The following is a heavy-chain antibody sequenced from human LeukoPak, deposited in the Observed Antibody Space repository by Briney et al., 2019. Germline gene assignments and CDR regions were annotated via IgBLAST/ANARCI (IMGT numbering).Heavy chain of an antibody. CDR1: GGSISSYY. D-gene: IGHD5-18*01. CDR2: IYYSGST. V-gene: IGHV4-59*08. J-gene: IGHJ4*02. CDR3: ARPLFTGGYNYGHLV. Sequence: SETLSLTCTVSGGSISSYYWSWIRQPPGKGLEWIGYIYYSGSTNYNPSLKSRVTISVDTSKNQFSLKLSSVTAADTAVYYCARPLFTGGYNYGHLVWGQGTLVTVSS.